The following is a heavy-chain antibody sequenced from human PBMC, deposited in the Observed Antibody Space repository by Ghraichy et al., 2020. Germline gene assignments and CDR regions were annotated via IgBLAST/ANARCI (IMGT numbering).Heavy chain of an antibody. CDR3: ARDPGYCSGGRCFPDAFDI. CDR1: GLTFSSYR. Sequence: GSLNISCVASGLTFSSYRMSWVRQAPGKGPEWVSFIDSSSSYIYYADSVKGRFTVSRDNTKNSLYLQMNSLRAEDTAMYYCARDPGYCSGGRCFPDAFDIWGQGTMVTVSS. J-gene: IGHJ3*02. V-gene: IGHV3-21*01. D-gene: IGHD2-15*01. CDR2: IDSSSSYI.